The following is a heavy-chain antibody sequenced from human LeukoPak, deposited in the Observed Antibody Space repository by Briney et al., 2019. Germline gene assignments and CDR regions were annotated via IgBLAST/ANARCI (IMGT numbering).Heavy chain of an antibody. CDR2: IYPGDSET. V-gene: IGHV5-51*01. Sequence: GESLQISCKGSGYNFTTNWIGWVRQMPGKGLEWMGIIYPGDSETRYSPSFQGQVTISADKSITTAYLQWSSLKASDTAIYYFARRNREGTTDAFDIWGQGTMATVSS. J-gene: IGHJ3*02. D-gene: IGHD1-1*01. CDR3: ARRNREGTTDAFDI. CDR1: GYNFTTNW.